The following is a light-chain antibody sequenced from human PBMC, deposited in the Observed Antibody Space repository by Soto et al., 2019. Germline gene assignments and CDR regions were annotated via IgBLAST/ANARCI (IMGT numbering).Light chain of an antibody. Sequence: QSLLTQPPAVSAAPGQNVTISCSGTSSTIGTNYVSWYQNVPGTAPKLLIYDNNKRPSGIPDRFSGFKSDTSVTLAITGLQTGDEADYYCGTWDTSLDALYVFGTGTKVTVL. CDR2: DNN. J-gene: IGLJ1*01. CDR3: GTWDTSLDALYV. V-gene: IGLV1-51*01. CDR1: SSTIGTNY.